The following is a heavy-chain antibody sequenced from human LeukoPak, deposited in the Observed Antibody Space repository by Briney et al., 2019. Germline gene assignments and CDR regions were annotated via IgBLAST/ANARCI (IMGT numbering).Heavy chain of an antibody. Sequence: QPGGSLRLSCATFGFTFSSYAINWVRQAPGKGLEWVSSVSDNGGATYYADSVKGRFTISRDNSKNTLYLQMNSLRAEDTAVYYCAKFRSTSGSYPLDYWGQGTLVTVSS. D-gene: IGHD1-26*01. CDR2: VSDNGGAT. CDR1: GFTFSSYA. J-gene: IGHJ4*02. CDR3: AKFRSTSGSYPLDY. V-gene: IGHV3-23*01.